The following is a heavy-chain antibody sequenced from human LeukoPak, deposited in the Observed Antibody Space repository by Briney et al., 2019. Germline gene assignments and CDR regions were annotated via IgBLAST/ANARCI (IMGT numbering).Heavy chain of an antibody. J-gene: IGHJ6*03. V-gene: IGHV4-59*11. D-gene: IGHD6-19*01. CDR3: ASSSSGWYRYMDV. CDR2: VSYSAYT. Sequence: SETLSLTCTVSGDSISSHFWSWIRQPPGKGLDWIAYVSYSAYTNYNPSLISRVAISIDTSNNHFSLKLSSVTAADTAVYYCASSSSGWYRYMDVWGKGTTVTVSS. CDR1: GDSISSHF.